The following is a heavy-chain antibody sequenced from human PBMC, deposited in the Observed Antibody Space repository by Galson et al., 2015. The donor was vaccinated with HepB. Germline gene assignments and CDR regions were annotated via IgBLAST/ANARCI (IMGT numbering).Heavy chain of an antibody. CDR3: STKAGVGATSTIDY. CDR1: GFTFSYAW. J-gene: IGHJ4*02. D-gene: IGHD1-26*01. V-gene: IGHV3-15*01. Sequence: SLRHSCAASGFTFSYAWMTWVRQAPGKGLEWVGHIKTKTDGGTTDYAAPVKGRFTISRDDSKNTLYLQMNSLKTEDTAVYYCSTKAGVGATSTIDYWGQGNLVTGSS. CDR2: IKTKTDGGTT.